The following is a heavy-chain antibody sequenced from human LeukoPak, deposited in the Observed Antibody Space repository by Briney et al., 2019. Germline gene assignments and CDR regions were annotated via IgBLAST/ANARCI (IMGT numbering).Heavy chain of an antibody. D-gene: IGHD3-9*01. V-gene: IGHV4-61*02. CDR2: IYTSGTT. Sequence: SQTLSLTCTVSGGSISSGNYYWSWIRQPAGKGLEWVGRIYTSGTTNYNPSLKSRVTISVDTSKNQFSLKLSSVTAADTAVYYCARDPFGWPLRGYFNNWGQGTLVTVSP. J-gene: IGHJ4*02. CDR3: ARDPFGWPLRGYFNN. CDR1: GGSISSGNYY.